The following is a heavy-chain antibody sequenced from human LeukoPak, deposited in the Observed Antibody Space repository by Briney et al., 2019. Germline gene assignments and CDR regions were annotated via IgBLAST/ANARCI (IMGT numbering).Heavy chain of an antibody. J-gene: IGHJ4*02. V-gene: IGHV3-23*01. CDR1: GFTFSSYA. Sequence: GGSLRLSCAASGFTFSSYAMSWVRQAPGKGLEWVSAISGSGGSTYYADSVKGRFTISRDNSKNTLYLQMNSLRAEDTAVYYCARESPVAYDFWSGYWSYFDYWGQGTLVTVSS. CDR3: ARESPVAYDFWSGYWSYFDY. D-gene: IGHD3-3*01. CDR2: ISGSGGST.